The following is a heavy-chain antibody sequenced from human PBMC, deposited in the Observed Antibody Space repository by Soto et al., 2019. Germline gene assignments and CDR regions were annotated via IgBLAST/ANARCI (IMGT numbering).Heavy chain of an antibody. J-gene: IGHJ4*02. CDR1: GGSFSGYY. D-gene: IGHD6-19*01. CDR2: FNHSGST. CDR3: ARFQESGWYVDY. V-gene: IGHV4-34*01. Sequence: GPGMTSETLSLTCAVYGGSFSGYYWSWIRQPPRKGLECIGEFNHSGSTNYNPSLNSRVTISVDTSKNQFSLKLSSVTAADTAVYYCARFQESGWYVDYWGQGTLVTVSS.